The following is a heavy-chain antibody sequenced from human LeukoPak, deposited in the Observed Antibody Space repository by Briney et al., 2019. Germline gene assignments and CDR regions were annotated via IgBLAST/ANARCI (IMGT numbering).Heavy chain of an antibody. V-gene: IGHV1-18*01. CDR3: ARNYYGSGSYYYFDY. CDR2: ISAYNGNT. Sequence: ASVKVSCKASGYTFTSYGISWVRQAPGQGLEWIGWISAYNGNTNYAQKLQGRVTMTTDTSTSTAYMELRSLRSDDTAVYYCARNYYGSGSYYYFDYWGQGTLVTVSS. J-gene: IGHJ4*02. D-gene: IGHD3-10*01. CDR1: GYTFTSYG.